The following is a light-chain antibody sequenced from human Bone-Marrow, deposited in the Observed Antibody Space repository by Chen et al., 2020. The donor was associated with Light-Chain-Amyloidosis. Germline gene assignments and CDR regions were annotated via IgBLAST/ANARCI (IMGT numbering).Light chain of an antibody. Sequence: QSALPQPASVSGSPGQSITISCTGTSSDVGGDNHVSWYQQHPDNAPKLMIYEVTNRPSWVPDRFSGSNSDNTASLTISGLQTEDEADYFCSSYTITNTLVFGSGTRVTVL. J-gene: IGLJ1*01. V-gene: IGLV2-14*01. CDR1: SSDVGGDNH. CDR2: EVT. CDR3: SSYTITNTLV.